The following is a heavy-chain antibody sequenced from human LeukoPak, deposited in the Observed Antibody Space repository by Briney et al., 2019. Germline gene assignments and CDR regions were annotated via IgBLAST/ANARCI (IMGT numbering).Heavy chain of an antibody. V-gene: IGHV4-4*09. Sequence: TSETLSLTCTLSGGSTSGAYWSWIRQPPGEGLEGMWYLYASGRTNYNPSLKRRVTMPVDTSKNQFSLNLSSVTAADTAVYYCARRLASAYALDSWGQGTLVTVSS. CDR3: ARRLASAYALDS. J-gene: IGHJ4*02. D-gene: IGHD3-16*01. CDR1: GGSTSGAY. CDR2: LYASGRT.